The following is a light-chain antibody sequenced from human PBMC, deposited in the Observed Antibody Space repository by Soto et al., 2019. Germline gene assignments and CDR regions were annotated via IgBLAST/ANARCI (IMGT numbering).Light chain of an antibody. CDR1: SSDIGAFNY. CDR3: SSYTTAFFYV. V-gene: IGLV2-14*01. Sequence: QSALTQPASVSGSPGQSITISCTGSSSDIGAFNYVAWYQQHPGKAHKLIIHGVTNRPSGVSSRFSGSKSDYTASLTISGLHAEDEADYYCSSYTTAFFYVFGTGTKVTVL. J-gene: IGLJ1*01. CDR2: GVT.